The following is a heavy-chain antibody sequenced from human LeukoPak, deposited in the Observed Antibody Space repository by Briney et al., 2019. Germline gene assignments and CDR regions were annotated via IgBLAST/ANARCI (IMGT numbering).Heavy chain of an antibody. J-gene: IGHJ4*02. CDR3: ARHLGATPFDY. CDR2: ISYSGST. D-gene: IGHD1-26*01. CDR1: GGSITSYY. V-gene: IGHV4-59*08. Sequence: SETLSLTCTVSGGSITSYYWSWIRQPPGRGLEWIGYISYSGSTNYNPSLKSRVTISVDTSKNQFSLKLSSVTAADTAVYYCARHLGATPFDYWGQGTLVTVSP.